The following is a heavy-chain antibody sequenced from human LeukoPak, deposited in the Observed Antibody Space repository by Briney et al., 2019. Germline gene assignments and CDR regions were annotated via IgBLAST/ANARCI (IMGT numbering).Heavy chain of an antibody. CDR2: IYYSGST. V-gene: IGHV4-39*01. D-gene: IGHD3-9*01. J-gene: IGHJ6*02. Sequence: PSETLSLTCTVSGDFISSSSYYWGWIRQPPGKGLDWIGTIYYSGSTYYNPSLRSRVTISVDTSKNQFSLKLSSVTAADTAVYYCARLHPPESRAVLNYGMDVWGQGTTVTVSS. CDR1: GDFISSSSYY. CDR3: ARLHPPESRAVLNYGMDV.